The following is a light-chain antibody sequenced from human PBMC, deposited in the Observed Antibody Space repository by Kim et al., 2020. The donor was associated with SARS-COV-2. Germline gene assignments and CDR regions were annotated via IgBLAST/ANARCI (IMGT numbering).Light chain of an antibody. CDR2: DVT. V-gene: IGLV2-14*04. Sequence: SRTISSTGASGDVGGYDYVSWYQQPPDNAPKLIIYDVTKRPSVVSSRVSGSRSVNTASVTISGLQAEDEADYDCSSFSCGTSSYVFGTGTKVTVL. CDR1: SGDVGGYDY. J-gene: IGLJ1*01. CDR3: SSFSCGTSSYV.